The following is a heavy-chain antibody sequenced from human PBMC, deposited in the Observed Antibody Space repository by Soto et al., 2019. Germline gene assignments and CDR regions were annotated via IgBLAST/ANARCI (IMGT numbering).Heavy chain of an antibody. V-gene: IGHV4-30-4*01. CDR3: ARRYYYGSGSYFDYYYGMNV. CDR1: GGSTSRGDYY. CDR2: TYYSGST. Sequence: SETLSLTCTVSGGSTSRGDYYWSWIRQPPGTGLEWIGYTYYSGSTYYNPSLKSRVTISVDTSKNQFSLKLSSVTAADTAVYYCARRYYYGSGSYFDYYYGMNVWGQGTTFTVSS. J-gene: IGHJ6*02. D-gene: IGHD3-10*01.